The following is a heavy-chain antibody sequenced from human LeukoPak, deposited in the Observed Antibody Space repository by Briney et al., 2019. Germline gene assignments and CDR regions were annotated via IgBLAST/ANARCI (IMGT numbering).Heavy chain of an antibody. CDR2: IKPDGSDK. Sequence: PGGSLRLSCAASGLTFSNYYMSWVRQAPGKGLEWVANIKPDGSDKFYVDSVTGRFTISRANAENSLYLQMNSLSADDTAVYFCARAREVGATIHDYWGQGTLVTVSS. CDR3: ARAREVGATIHDY. J-gene: IGHJ4*02. CDR1: GLTFSNYY. V-gene: IGHV3-7*01. D-gene: IGHD1-26*01.